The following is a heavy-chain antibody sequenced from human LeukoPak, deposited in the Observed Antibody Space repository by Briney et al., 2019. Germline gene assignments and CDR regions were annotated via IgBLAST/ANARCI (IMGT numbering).Heavy chain of an antibody. CDR2: IRSSGSTI. CDR3: AKDSGLVDHYGSGTPCAFDN. J-gene: IGHJ3*02. D-gene: IGHD3-10*01. CDR1: GFTLSSYE. Sequence: PGGCLRLSCAVSGFTLSSYEMNWVRQAPAKGLGWVSYIRSSGSTISYAESVKDRFTVSRDNAKNSLYLQMNSLRPEDTRVYECAKDSGLVDHYGSGTPCAFDNWGQGTMVTVSS. V-gene: IGHV3-48*03.